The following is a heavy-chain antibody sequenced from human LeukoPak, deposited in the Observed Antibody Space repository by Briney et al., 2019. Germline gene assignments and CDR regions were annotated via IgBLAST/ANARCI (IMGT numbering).Heavy chain of an antibody. CDR1: GFTFNGYS. CDR2: ISFDGSNK. D-gene: IGHD7-27*01. J-gene: IGHJ6*02. CDR3: AKVFLGYYYYYGMDV. Sequence: GGSLRLSCEASGFTFNGYSMHWVRQAPGKGLEWVAVISFDGSNKYYIDSVKGRFTISRDNSKNTLYLQMNSLRAEDSAVYYCAKVFLGYYYYYGMDVWGQGTTVTVSS. V-gene: IGHV3-30*18.